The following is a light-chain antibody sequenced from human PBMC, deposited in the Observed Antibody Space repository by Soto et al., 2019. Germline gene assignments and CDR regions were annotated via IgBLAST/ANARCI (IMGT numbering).Light chain of an antibody. CDR1: SNDVGSYTV. CDR2: DVT. CDR3: CSFAGSYSYV. V-gene: IGLV2-23*02. J-gene: IGLJ1*01. Sequence: QSALTQPASVSGSPGQSITIFYTVTSNDVGSYTVVFCYQQHPGNAPQVFVYDVTERPSGVPDRFSGSKSGNTASLTISGLQAEDEADYSCCSFAGSYSYVFGTGTKVTVL.